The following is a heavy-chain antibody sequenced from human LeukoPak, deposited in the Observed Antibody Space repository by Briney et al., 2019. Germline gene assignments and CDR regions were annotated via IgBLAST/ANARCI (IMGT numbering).Heavy chain of an antibody. CDR1: GYTFTGYY. CDR3: ARRSSSTDSFDI. V-gene: IGHV1-2*02. J-gene: IGHJ3*02. Sequence: ASVTVSCKASGYTFTGYYMHWVRQAPGQGFEWMGWINPNSGGTNYAQKFQGRVTMTRDTSISTAYMELSRLRSDDTAVYYCARRSSSTDSFDIWGQGTTVTVSS. CDR2: INPNSGGT. D-gene: IGHD6-6*01.